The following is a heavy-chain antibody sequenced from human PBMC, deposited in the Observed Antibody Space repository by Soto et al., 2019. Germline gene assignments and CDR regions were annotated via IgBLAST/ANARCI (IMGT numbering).Heavy chain of an antibody. CDR2: IYRSGST. V-gene: IGHV4-4*09. J-gene: IGHJ4*02. Sequence: SETLSLTCTVSGGSISSHYWSWIRQPPGKGLEWIGYIYRSGSTKYNPSLKSRLTISVDTSKNQFSLKLSSVTAADTAVYYCARTLDSSGYFDYWGQGTLVTVSS. CDR3: ARTLDSSGYFDY. CDR1: GGSISSHY. D-gene: IGHD3-22*01.